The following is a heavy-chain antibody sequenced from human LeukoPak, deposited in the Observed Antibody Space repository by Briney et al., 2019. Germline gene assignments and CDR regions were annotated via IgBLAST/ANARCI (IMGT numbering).Heavy chain of an antibody. J-gene: IGHJ4*02. CDR1: GFTVSNNY. V-gene: IGHV3-53*05. CDR3: AKVPSYCTNGVCYTPYYFDY. Sequence: GGSLRLSCAASGFTVSNNYMSWVRQAPGKGLEWVSVIYSGDNTYYVESVKGRFTISRDNSKNTLFLQMNRLRAEDTAVYYCAKVPSYCTNGVCYTPYYFDYWGQGILVTVSS. CDR2: IYSGDNT. D-gene: IGHD2-8*01.